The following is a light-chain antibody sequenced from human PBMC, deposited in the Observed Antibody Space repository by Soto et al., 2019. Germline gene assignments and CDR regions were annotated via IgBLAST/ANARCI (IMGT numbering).Light chain of an antibody. Sequence: EIVMTQSPATLSVSPGGRATLSCRASQSISDTLAWYQQKPGQAPRLLIYGASSRATGIPSRFSGSGSGTEFTLTISSLHSDDFATYYCQQYDYSRTFGQGTKVDIK. J-gene: IGKJ1*01. V-gene: IGKV3D-15*01. CDR3: QQYDYSRT. CDR1: QSISDT. CDR2: GAS.